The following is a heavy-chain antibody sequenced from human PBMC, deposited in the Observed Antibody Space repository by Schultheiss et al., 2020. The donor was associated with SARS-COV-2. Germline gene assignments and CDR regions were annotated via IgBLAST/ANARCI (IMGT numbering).Heavy chain of an antibody. J-gene: IGHJ6*02. CDR1: GFTFGTYS. V-gene: IGHV3-23*01. CDR2: ISGSGGTT. CDR3: ANGAARPGHYYYGMDV. D-gene: IGHD6-6*01. Sequence: GESLKISCAASGFTFGTYSMTWVRQPPGKGLEWVSVISGSGGTTRYADSVVGRFTISRDNSKNTLYLQMNSLRAEDTAVYYCANGAARPGHYYYGMDVWGQGTTVTVSS.